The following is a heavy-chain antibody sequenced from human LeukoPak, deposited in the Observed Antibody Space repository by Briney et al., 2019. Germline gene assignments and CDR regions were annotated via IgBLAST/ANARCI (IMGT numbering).Heavy chain of an antibody. CDR3: ASGEFDYYDSIIL. CDR2: INSDGSST. Sequence: GGSLRLSCEASGFTFSSYWMHWVRQAPGKGLVWVSRINSDGSSTSYADSVKGRFTISRDNAKKTLYLQMNSLRAEDTAVYFCASGEFDYYDSIILGGQGTLVTVSS. CDR1: GFTFSSYW. J-gene: IGHJ4*02. V-gene: IGHV3-74*01. D-gene: IGHD3-22*01.